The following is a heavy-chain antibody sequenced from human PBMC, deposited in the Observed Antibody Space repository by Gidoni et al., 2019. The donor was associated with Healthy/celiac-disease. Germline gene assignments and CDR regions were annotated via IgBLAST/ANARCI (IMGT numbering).Heavy chain of an antibody. Sequence: EVQLVESGGGLVKPGGSLRLSCAASGFTFSKAWMSWVRQAPGKGLEWVGRIKSKTDGGTTDYAAPVKGRFTISRDDSKNTLYLQMNSLKTEDTAVYYCTTAPYIVVVVAATPNWFDPWGQGTLVTVSS. CDR2: IKSKTDGGTT. D-gene: IGHD2-15*01. CDR3: TTAPYIVVVVAATPNWFDP. J-gene: IGHJ5*02. CDR1: GFTFSKAW. V-gene: IGHV3-15*01.